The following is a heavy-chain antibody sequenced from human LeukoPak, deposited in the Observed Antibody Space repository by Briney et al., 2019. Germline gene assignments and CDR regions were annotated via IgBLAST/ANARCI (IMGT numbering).Heavy chain of an antibody. CDR1: GFSFSSYA. CDR2: ISGSGDNM. Sequence: GGSLRLSCAASGFSFSSYAMTWVRQAPGKGLEWVSSISGSGDNMDYADSVKGRFTISRDNSENTLYLQMNSLRGEDTAVYYCARDGYSGSYYRLYYFFMDVWGKGTTVTVSS. D-gene: IGHD1-26*01. CDR3: ARDGYSGSYYRLYYFFMDV. V-gene: IGHV3-23*01. J-gene: IGHJ6*03.